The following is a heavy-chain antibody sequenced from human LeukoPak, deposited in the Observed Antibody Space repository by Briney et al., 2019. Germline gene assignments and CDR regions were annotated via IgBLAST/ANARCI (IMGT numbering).Heavy chain of an antibody. CDR2: INPSGGST. V-gene: IGHV1-46*01. CDR3: ARGRPERYFDWLLSN. J-gene: IGHJ4*02. Sequence: ASVKVSCKASGYTFTTYYMHWVRQAPGQGLEWMGIINPSGGSTSYAQKFQGRVTMTRDMSTSTAYMELSSLRAEDTAVYYWARGRPERYFDWLLSNWGQGTLVTVSS. CDR1: GYTFTTYY. D-gene: IGHD3-9*01.